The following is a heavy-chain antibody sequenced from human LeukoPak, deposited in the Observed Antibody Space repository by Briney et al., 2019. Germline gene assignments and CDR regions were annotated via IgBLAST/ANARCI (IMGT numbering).Heavy chain of an antibody. Sequence: PGGSLRLSCAASGFTFSSYAMSWVRQAPGKGLEWVSAISGSGGSTYYADSVKGRFTISRDNSKNTLYLQMNSLRAEDTAVYYCAKHYYDSSGYQPEFDYWGQGTLVTVSS. CDR3: AKHYYDSSGYQPEFDY. CDR2: ISGSGGST. CDR1: GFTFSSYA. J-gene: IGHJ4*02. V-gene: IGHV3-23*01. D-gene: IGHD3-22*01.